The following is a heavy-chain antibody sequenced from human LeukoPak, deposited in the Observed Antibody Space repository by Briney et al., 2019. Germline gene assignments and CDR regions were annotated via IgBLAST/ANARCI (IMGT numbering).Heavy chain of an antibody. CDR2: ISDSGGTT. D-gene: IGHD3-10*01. CDR1: GFSFASYA. V-gene: IGHV3-23*01. CDR3: AKGSAGEVRGVTSLFYYGMDV. Sequence: GGSLRLSCATSGFSFASYAMNWVRQGPGRGLEWVSGISDSGGTTYYADSVKGRFTISRDNSKNTLYLQVNSLRVEDTAVYFCAKGSAGEVRGVTSLFYYGMDVWGQGTTVTVSS. J-gene: IGHJ6*02.